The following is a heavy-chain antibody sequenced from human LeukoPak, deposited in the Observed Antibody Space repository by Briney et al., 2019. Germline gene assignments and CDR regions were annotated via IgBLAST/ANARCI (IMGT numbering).Heavy chain of an antibody. CDR1: GFTFSRYS. CDR2: ISSSSSTI. D-gene: IGHD6-13*01. V-gene: IGHV3-48*01. CDR3: ARAYSSSSGRDAFDI. J-gene: IGHJ3*02. Sequence: GGSLRLSCAASGFTFSRYSMNWVRQAPGKGLEWVSYISSSSSTIYYADSVKGRFTISRDNAKNSLYLQMNSLRAEDTAVYYCARAYSSSSGRDAFDIWGQGTMVTVSS.